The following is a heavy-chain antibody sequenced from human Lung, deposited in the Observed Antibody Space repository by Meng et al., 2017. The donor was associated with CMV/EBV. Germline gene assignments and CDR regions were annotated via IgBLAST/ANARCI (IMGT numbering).Heavy chain of an antibody. CDR1: GYTFTGYN. Sequence: ASVXVSXKASGYTFTGYNTHWVRQAPGQGLEWMGWINPHSGDTKYAQKFQGRVTLTTDTSINTAYMEVSRLKSDDTAVFFCARLFHTSLGTNYYYGMDVWXLGTTVTVSS. V-gene: IGHV1-2*02. D-gene: IGHD3-10*01. CDR2: INPHSGDT. CDR3: ARLFHTSLGTNYYYGMDV. J-gene: IGHJ6*02.